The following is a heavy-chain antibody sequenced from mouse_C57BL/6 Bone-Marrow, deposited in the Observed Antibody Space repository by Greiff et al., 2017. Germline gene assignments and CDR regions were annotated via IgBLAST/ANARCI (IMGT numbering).Heavy chain of an antibody. CDR3: AREGGSSYYYCDY. V-gene: IGHV1-85*01. Sequence: QVQLQQSGPELVKPGASVKLSCKASGYTFTSYDINWVKQRPGQGLEWIGWIYPRDGSTKYNEKFKGNATLTVDTSSSTAYMERHSLTSEDSAVYFCAREGGSSYYYCDYWGQGTTLTVSS. CDR2: IYPRDGST. CDR1: GYTFTSYD. J-gene: IGHJ2*01. D-gene: IGHD1-1*01.